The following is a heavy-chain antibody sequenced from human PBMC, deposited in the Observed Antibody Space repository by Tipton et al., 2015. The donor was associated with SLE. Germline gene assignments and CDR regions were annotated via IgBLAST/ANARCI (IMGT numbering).Heavy chain of an antibody. D-gene: IGHD3-3*01. CDR3: ARGPPDFWSGYYPFGY. Sequence: QSGAEVKKPGASVKVSCKASGYTFTSYDINWVRQATGQGLEWMGWMNPNSGNTGYAQKFQGRVTMTRNTSISTAYMELSSLRSEDTAVYYCARGPPDFWSGYYPFGYWGQRTLVTVSS. V-gene: IGHV1-8*01. CDR2: MNPNSGNT. J-gene: IGHJ4*02. CDR1: GYTFTSYD.